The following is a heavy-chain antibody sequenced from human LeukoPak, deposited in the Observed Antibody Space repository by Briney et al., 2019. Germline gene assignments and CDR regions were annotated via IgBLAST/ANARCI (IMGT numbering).Heavy chain of an antibody. D-gene: IGHD3-16*01. V-gene: IGHV3-23*01. J-gene: IGHJ1*01. CDR3: AKDDAWGRYKD. CDR1: GFTFSRHN. CDR2: ISPSGGIT. Sequence: GGSLRLSCAASGFTFSRHNMMWVRQAPGKGLEWVSGISPSGGITYYTDSVKGRFTISRDNSKNTVSLQMNSLRGEDTAVYYCAKDDAWGRYKDWGQGTLVTVSS.